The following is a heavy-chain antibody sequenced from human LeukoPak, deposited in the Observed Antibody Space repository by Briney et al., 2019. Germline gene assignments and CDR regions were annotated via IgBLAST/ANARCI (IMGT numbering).Heavy chain of an antibody. CDR2: IIPIFGTA. CDR1: GGTFSSYA. CDR3: ATVPEGVPDAFDI. D-gene: IGHD3-16*01. J-gene: IGHJ3*02. Sequence: SVKVSCKASGGTFSSYAISWVRQAPGQGLEWMGGIIPIFGTANYAQKFQGRVTITTDESTSTAYMKLSSLRSEDTAVYYCATVPEGVPDAFDIWGQGTMVTVSS. V-gene: IGHV1-69*05.